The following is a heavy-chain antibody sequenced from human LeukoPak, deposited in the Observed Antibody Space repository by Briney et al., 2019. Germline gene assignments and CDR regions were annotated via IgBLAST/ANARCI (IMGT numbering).Heavy chain of an antibody. CDR3: ARDLGSSLDY. V-gene: IGHV3-30-3*01. J-gene: IGHJ4*02. CDR1: GFTFSSYA. CDR2: ISYDGSNK. Sequence: GGSLRLSCAASGFTFSSYAMHWVRQAPGKGLEWVAVISYDGSNKYYADSVKGRFTISRDNSKNTLYLQMNSLRAEDTAVYYCARDLGSSLDYWGQGTLVTDSS. D-gene: IGHD6-6*01.